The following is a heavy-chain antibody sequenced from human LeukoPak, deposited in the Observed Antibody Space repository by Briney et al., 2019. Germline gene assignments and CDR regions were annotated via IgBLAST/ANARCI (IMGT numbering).Heavy chain of an antibody. D-gene: IGHD2-2*01. J-gene: IGHJ4*02. CDR2: IYYTGST. CDR1: GGSIDSYY. V-gene: IGHV4-59*01. Sequence: SETLSLTCTVSGGSIDSYYWSWIRQPPGKGLKWIGYIYYTGSTEYHPSLKSRVTISLDTSKNQFSLKLASVTAADTAVYYCARVYQSAEYYFDYWGQGNLVSVSS. CDR3: ARVYQSAEYYFDY.